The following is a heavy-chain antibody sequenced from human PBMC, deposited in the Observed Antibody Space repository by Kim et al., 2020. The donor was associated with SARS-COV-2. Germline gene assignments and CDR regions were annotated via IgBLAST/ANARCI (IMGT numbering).Heavy chain of an antibody. CDR1: GGSISSYY. CDR3: ARYRSSGWYVGYFDY. D-gene: IGHD6-19*01. CDR2: IYYSGST. Sequence: SETLSLTCTVSGGSISSYYWSWIRQLPGKGLEWIGYIYYSGSTNYNPSLKSRVTISVDTSKNQFSLKLSSVTAADTAVYYCARYRSSGWYVGYFDYWGQGTLVTVSS. V-gene: IGHV4-59*08. J-gene: IGHJ4*02.